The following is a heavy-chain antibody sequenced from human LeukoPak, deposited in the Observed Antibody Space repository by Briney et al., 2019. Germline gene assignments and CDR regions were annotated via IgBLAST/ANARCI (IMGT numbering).Heavy chain of an antibody. V-gene: IGHV3-48*01. CDR3: ARGHSYSSGWSESDY. CDR2: ISSSSSTI. CDR1: GFTFSSYS. J-gene: IGHJ4*02. D-gene: IGHD6-19*01. Sequence: GGSLRLSCAASGFTFSSYSMNWVRQAPGKGLEWVSYISSSSSTIYYADSVKGRFTISRDNAKNSLYLQMNSLRAEDTAVYYCARGHSYSSGWSESDYWGQGTLVTVSS.